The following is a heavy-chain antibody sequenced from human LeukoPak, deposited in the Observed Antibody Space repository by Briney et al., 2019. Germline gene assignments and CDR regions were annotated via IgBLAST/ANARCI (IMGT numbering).Heavy chain of an antibody. D-gene: IGHD3-10*01. Sequence: PGGSRKLSCAAPGFTFSSYAMNWARKAQAKGLEWGQVISYDGSNKYYAVSVKGRFTFSRDISKNTLYLYLQMNSLRAEDTAVYYCAREGYYATIDYWGQGTLVTVSS. J-gene: IGHJ4*02. CDR3: AREGYYATIDY. CDR2: ISYDGSNK. CDR1: GFTFSSYA. V-gene: IGHV3-33*01.